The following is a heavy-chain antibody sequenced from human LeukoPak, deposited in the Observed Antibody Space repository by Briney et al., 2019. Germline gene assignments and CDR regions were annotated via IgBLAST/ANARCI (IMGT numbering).Heavy chain of an antibody. V-gene: IGHV3-74*01. Sequence: GGSLRLSCAASGFSFRHFLMHWVRQAPGKGLVWVSRIDSDGSGTSYVDSVKGRFTISRDNAKNTLYLQMHSLRAEDTAVYYCARVGSGLRAFDLWGQGTMVTVSS. D-gene: IGHD3-10*01. CDR1: GFSFRHFL. CDR2: IDSDGSGT. J-gene: IGHJ3*01. CDR3: ARVGSGLRAFDL.